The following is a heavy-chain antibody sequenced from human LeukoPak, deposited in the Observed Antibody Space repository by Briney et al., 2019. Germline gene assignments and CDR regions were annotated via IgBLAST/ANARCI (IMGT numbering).Heavy chain of an antibody. J-gene: IGHJ6*04. Sequence: SETLSLTCTVCGGSSSSYYWSWIGQPPGKGLEWIGYIYYSGSTNYNPSLKSRVTISVDTSKNQFSLKLSSVTAADTAVYYCARDSYSGGRGTYYYYGMDVWGKGTTVTVSS. CDR1: GGSSSSYY. CDR2: IYYSGST. CDR3: ARDSYSGGRGTYYYYGMDV. D-gene: IGHD1-26*01. V-gene: IGHV4-59*01.